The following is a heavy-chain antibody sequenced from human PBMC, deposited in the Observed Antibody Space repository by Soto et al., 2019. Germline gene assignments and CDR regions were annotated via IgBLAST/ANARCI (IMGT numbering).Heavy chain of an antibody. CDR1: GASITGSFF. CDR2: FSLSGTT. D-gene: IGHD2-8*02. Sequence: LSLTCTVSGASITGSFFWSWIRQPAGKGLEWIGRFSLSGTTNYNPSLRSRVTMSADVSKNQFSLRLTSVTAVDTALYYCARGMTPPGAPAWYYFDSWGQGTLVTVSS. J-gene: IGHJ4*02. CDR3: ARGMTPPGAPAWYYFDS. V-gene: IGHV4-4*07.